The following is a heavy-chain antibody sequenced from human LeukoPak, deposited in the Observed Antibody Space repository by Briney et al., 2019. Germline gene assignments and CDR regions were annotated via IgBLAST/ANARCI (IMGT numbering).Heavy chain of an antibody. J-gene: IGHJ6*03. Sequence: SVKVSCKASGDTFSSYAISWVRQAHGQGLEWMGGIIPIFGTANYAQKFQGRVTITTDESTSTAYMELSSLRSEDTAVYYCARTYGTWHMDVWGKGTTVTVSS. CDR1: GDTFSSYA. CDR3: ARTYGTWHMDV. CDR2: IIPIFGTA. V-gene: IGHV1-69*05. D-gene: IGHD3-10*01.